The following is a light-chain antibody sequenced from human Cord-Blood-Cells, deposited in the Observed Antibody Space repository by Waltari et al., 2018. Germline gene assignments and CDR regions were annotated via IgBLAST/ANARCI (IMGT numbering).Light chain of an antibody. V-gene: IGKV4-1*01. J-gene: IGKJ1*01. CDR3: QQYYSTPPT. Sequence: DIQMTQSPSSLSASVGDRVTITCRASQSISSYLNWYQQKPGQPPKLLIYWASTRESGVPDRFSGSGSGTDFTLTISSLQAEDVAVYYCQQYYSTPPTFGQGTKVEIK. CDR2: WAS. CDR1: QSISSY.